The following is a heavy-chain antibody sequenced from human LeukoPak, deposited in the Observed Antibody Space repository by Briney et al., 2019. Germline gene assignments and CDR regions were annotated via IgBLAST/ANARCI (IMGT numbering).Heavy chain of an antibody. Sequence: SETLSLTCAVYGGSFSGYYWNWIRQPPGKGLEWIGEINHAGSTNYNPSLKSRVTISVDTSKNQFSLKVRSVTAADTAVYYCARVRTTETTFKKYYYGMDVWGQGTTVTVSS. D-gene: IGHD4-17*01. CDR3: ARVRTTETTFKKYYYGMDV. CDR1: GGSFSGYY. J-gene: IGHJ6*02. V-gene: IGHV4-34*01. CDR2: INHAGST.